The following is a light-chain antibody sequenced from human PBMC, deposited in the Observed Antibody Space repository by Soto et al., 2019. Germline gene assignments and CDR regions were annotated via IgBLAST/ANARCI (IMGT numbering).Light chain of an antibody. CDR2: EVT. V-gene: IGLV2-8*01. CDR1: SSDVGAYNY. CDR3: SSYTGNAYILYV. J-gene: IGLJ1*01. Sequence: QSALIQPPSASGSPGQSVAISCTGTSSDVGAYNYVSWYQLHPGKAPKLIISEVTKRPSGVPDRFSGSKSGNTASLTVSGLQADDEADYHCSSYTGNAYILYVFGSGTKLTVL.